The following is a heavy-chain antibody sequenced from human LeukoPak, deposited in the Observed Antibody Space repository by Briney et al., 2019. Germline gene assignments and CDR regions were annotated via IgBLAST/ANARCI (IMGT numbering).Heavy chain of an antibody. CDR1: GFTFTSNW. V-gene: IGHV3-7*05. CDR3: ASLRGLNDYLVP. J-gene: IGHJ5*02. D-gene: IGHD2/OR15-2a*01. CDR2: INSDGSGQ. Sequence: TGGSLRLSCAASGFTFTSNWMTWVRQAPGKGLEWVANINSDGSGQYYVDSVKGRFTISRDNAKNSLYLQINSLRSEDTAVYYCASLRGLNDYLVPWGQGTLVTVSS.